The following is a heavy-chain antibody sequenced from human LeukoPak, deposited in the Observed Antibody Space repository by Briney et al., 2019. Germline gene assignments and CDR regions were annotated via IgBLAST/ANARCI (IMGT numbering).Heavy chain of an antibody. V-gene: IGHV4-4*07. CDR3: VRGVELGYCSGGSCSNDY. D-gene: IGHD2-15*01. CDR1: GASFSHYY. CDR2: IHASGTT. J-gene: IGHJ4*02. Sequence: SETLSLTCTVSGASFSHYYWSWIRQSAGKGLEWIGLIHASGTTNYNPSLKSRVTISLDESKNQFSLKVKSVIAADTAVYYCVRGVELGYCSGGSCSNDYWGQGTLVTVSS.